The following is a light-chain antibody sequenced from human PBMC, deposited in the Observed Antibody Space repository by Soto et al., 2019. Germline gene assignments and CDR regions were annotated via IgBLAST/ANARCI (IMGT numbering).Light chain of an antibody. J-gene: IGKJ5*01. Sequence: DIQLTQSPSSLSESVGDRVTITCRASQDIAAYLAWYQHKPGKVPELLIYAASTLQSGVPSRFSGGGSGTDFTLTISSLQPEDVATYYCQNYNSAPIAFGQGTRLEIK. CDR1: QDIAAY. CDR3: QNYNSAPIA. CDR2: AAS. V-gene: IGKV1-27*01.